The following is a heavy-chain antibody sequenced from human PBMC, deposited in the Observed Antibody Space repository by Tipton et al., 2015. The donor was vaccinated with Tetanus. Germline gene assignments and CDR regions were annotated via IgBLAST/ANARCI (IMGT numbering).Heavy chain of an antibody. V-gene: IGHV4-31*03. J-gene: IGHJ4*02. CDR1: GVSVMSGEYF. D-gene: IGHD6-19*01. CDR2: TQFSGGT. Sequence: TLSLTCTVSGVSVMSGEYFWSWVRHLPGKGLEAIGNTQFSGGTYYDPSLKSRATISIDMSKNQFPLKLTSVTAADMAVYFCARDFRGNGDGWYWDYWGQGTLVTVSS. CDR3: ARDFRGNGDGWYWDY.